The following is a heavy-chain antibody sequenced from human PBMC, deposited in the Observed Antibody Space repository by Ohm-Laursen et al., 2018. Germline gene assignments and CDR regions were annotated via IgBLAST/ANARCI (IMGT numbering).Heavy chain of an antibody. Sequence: SLRLSCSASGFTISNNYMNWVRQAPGKGLEWASLIYSGGDMFYADSVKGRFTISRDKSKNTLYLQMNSLRVEDTAMYFCARDVPGIVASRGGGWGQGTLVTVSS. CDR3: ARDVPGIVASRGGG. J-gene: IGHJ4*02. V-gene: IGHV3-53*01. CDR2: IYSGGDM. CDR1: GFTISNNY. D-gene: IGHD3-16*01.